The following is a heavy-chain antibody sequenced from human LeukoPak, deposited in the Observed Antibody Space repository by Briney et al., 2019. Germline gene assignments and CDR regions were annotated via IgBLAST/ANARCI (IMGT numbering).Heavy chain of an antibody. CDR2: IYPGDSDT. J-gene: IGHJ4*02. V-gene: IGHV5-51*01. D-gene: IGHD1-1*01. CDR1: GYSFTTYW. CDR3: ARRATAMYYFDY. Sequence: GESLKISCKVSGYSFTTYWIAWVRQMPGKGLEWMGIIYPGDSDTRYSPSFQGQVTTSADKSISTAYLQWSSLKASDTAMYYCARRATAMYYFDYWGQGTLVTVSS.